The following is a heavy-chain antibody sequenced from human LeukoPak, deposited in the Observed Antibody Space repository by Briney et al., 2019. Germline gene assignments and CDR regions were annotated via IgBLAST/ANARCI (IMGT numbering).Heavy chain of an antibody. CDR2: ISSSSYI. V-gene: IGHV3-21*01. Sequence: GGSLRLSCAASGFTFSSYSMNWVRQAPGKGLDWVSSISSSSYIYYADSVKGRFTISRDNAKNSLYLQMNSLRAEDTAVYYCARYSSSWAYYFDYWGQGTLVTVSS. J-gene: IGHJ4*02. D-gene: IGHD6-13*01. CDR3: ARYSSSWAYYFDY. CDR1: GFTFSSYS.